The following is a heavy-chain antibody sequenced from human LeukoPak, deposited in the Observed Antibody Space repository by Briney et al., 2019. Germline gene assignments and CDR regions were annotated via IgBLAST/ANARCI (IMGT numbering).Heavy chain of an antibody. CDR2: MNPNTGKT. J-gene: IGHJ6*03. D-gene: IGHD6-19*01. Sequence: ASVKVSCKASGYTFTSYDINWVRQATGQGLEWMGLMNPNTGKTGYAQKFQGRGRMTRNTSISAAYMELSSLRSEDTAVYYCARGAGSGHYYYYYMDVWGKGTTVTVSS. CDR1: GYTFTSYD. CDR3: ARGAGSGHYYYYYMDV. V-gene: IGHV1-8*01.